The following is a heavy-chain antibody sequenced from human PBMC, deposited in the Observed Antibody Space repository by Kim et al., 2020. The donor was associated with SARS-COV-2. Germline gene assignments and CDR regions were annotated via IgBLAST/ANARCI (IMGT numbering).Heavy chain of an antibody. CDR1: GGSFSGYY. Sequence: SETLSLTCAVYGGSFSGYYWSWIRQPPGKGLEWIGEINHSGSTNYNPSLKSRVTISVDTSKNQFSLKLSSVTAADTAVYYCARGLGGDITMIVVGSSYYYGMDVWGQGTTVTVSS. D-gene: IGHD3-22*01. CDR2: INHSGST. J-gene: IGHJ6*02. CDR3: ARGLGGDITMIVVGSSYYYGMDV. V-gene: IGHV4-34*01.